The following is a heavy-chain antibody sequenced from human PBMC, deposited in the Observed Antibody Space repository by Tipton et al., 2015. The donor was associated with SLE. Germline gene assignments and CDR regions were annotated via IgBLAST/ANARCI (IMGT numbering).Heavy chain of an antibody. CDR3: ARQRGYYDGTPFPPWNFDL. D-gene: IGHD3-16*01. CDR2: IYHSGSTTYT. CDR1: GASISGSSW. J-gene: IGHJ2*01. V-gene: IGHV4-4*01. Sequence: TLSLTCAVSGASISGSSWWSWVRQPPGKGLEWIGEIYHSGSTTYTNYNPSLKRRVTISVGNSKNQFSLNLNSVTAADTAVYFCARQRGYYDGTPFPPWNFDLWGRGTQVTVSS.